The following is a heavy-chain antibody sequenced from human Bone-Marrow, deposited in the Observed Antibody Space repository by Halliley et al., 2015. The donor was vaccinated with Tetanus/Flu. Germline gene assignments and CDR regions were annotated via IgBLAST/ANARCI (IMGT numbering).Heavy chain of an antibody. Sequence: SLRLSCAASGFTFGTYWMTWIRQAPGKGLEWVANIKGDGSKTYYVDSVEGRFTISRDNARNSLYLQMNSLRVEDTAFYYCTRDKNYKFGDDRYYDAFDLWGQGTMVTVSS. J-gene: IGHJ3*01. D-gene: IGHD2-21*01. CDR1: GFTFGTYW. CDR2: IKGDGSKT. CDR3: TRDKNYKFGDDRYYDAFDL. V-gene: IGHV3-7*01.